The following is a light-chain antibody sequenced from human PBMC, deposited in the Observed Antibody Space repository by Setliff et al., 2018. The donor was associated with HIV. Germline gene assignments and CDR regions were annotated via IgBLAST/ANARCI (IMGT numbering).Light chain of an antibody. V-gene: IGLV2-23*01. CDR1: SSDIGGYNF. J-gene: IGLJ1*01. CDR3: CSYAGSSTYV. CDR2: DNT. Sequence: QSALAQPASVSGSPGQSITISCTGTSSDIGGYNFVSWYQQYPGEAPKLIISDNTKRPSGVSDRFSASKSGNTASLTISGLRAEDEADYYCCSYAGSSTYVFGTGTKVTVL.